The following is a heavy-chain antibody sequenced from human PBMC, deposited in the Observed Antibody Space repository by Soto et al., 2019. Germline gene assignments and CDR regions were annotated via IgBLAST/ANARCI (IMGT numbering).Heavy chain of an antibody. CDR1: GGSISSSSYY. J-gene: IGHJ4*02. V-gene: IGHV4-39*07. CDR3: AGGVTTVTTFDY. CDR2: IYYSGST. Sequence: PSETLSLTCTVSGGSISSSSYYWGWIRQPPGKGLEWIGSIYYSGSTYYNPSLKSRVTISVDTSKNQFSLKLSSVTAADTAVYYCAGGVTTVTTFDYWGQGTLVTVSS. D-gene: IGHD4-4*01.